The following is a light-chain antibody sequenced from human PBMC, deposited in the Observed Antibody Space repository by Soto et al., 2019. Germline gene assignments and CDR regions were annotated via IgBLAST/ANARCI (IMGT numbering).Light chain of an antibody. CDR2: GAL. V-gene: IGKV3-20*01. CDR1: QSVSSTY. CDR3: QHCSSAPYT. Sequence: EIVLTQSPGTLSLSPGERATLSCRASQSVSSTYLGWYQQKPGQAPRLLIYGALSRATGIPDRFSGSGSVTHYTLTITTQETENIVVYICQHCSSAPYTFGQGTKVEIK. J-gene: IGKJ2*01.